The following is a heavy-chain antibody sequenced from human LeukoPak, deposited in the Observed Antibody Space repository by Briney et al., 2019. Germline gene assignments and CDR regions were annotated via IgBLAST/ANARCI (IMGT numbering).Heavy chain of an antibody. CDR3: ARSLAGIAAARYDY. J-gene: IGHJ4*02. V-gene: IGHV4-34*01. CDR2: INHSGST. D-gene: IGHD6-13*01. CDR1: GGSSSGYY. Sequence: SETLSLTCAVYGGSSSGYYWSWIRQPPGKGLEWIGEINHSGSTNYSPSLKSRVTISVDTSKNQFSLKLSSVTAADTAVYYCARSLAGIAAARYDYWGQGTLVTVSS.